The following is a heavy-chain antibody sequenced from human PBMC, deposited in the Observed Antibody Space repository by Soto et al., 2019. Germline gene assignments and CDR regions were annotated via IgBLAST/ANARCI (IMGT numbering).Heavy chain of an antibody. J-gene: IGHJ5*02. Sequence: TSETLSLTCSVPGASIYNGGYFWSWIRQSPGKGLEWIGHIHNSGSTYNNPSLKSRVTISVDTSKNQFSLKLSSVTAADTAVYYCAREASGSFLNWFDPWGQGTLVTVSS. D-gene: IGHD3-10*01. CDR3: AREASGSFLNWFDP. CDR2: IHNSGST. V-gene: IGHV4-30-4*02. CDR1: GASIYNGGYF.